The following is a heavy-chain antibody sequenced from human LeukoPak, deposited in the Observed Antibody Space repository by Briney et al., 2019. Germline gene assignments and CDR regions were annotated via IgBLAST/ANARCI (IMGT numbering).Heavy chain of an antibody. CDR2: ISGSGGST. Sequence: PGGSLRLSCAASGFTVSTNYMSWVRQAPGKGLEWVSAISGSGGSTYYADSVKGRFTISRDNSKNTLYLQMNSLRAEDTAVYYCAKGRDYDFWSGYYPFDYWGQGTLVTVSS. D-gene: IGHD3-3*01. CDR3: AKGRDYDFWSGYYPFDY. V-gene: IGHV3-23*01. CDR1: GFTVSTNY. J-gene: IGHJ4*02.